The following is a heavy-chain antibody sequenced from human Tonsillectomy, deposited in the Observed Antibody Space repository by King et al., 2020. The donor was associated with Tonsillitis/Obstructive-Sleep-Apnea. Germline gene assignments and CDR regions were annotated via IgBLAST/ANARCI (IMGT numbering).Heavy chain of an antibody. V-gene: IGHV3-23*04. J-gene: IGHJ4*02. Sequence: VQLVESGGRLVQPGGSLRLSCVASGFTFRNFDIYAMHWVRQAPGKGLEWVSKIGRLGREALYADSVKGRFTISRDDSKNTVYLQMNSVRVEDTAVYFCAKGQTYEPEFDGGSQGTVATVS. CDR1: GFTFRNFDIYA. CDR2: IGRLGREA. CDR3: AKGQTYEPEFDG. D-gene: IGHD2-8*01.